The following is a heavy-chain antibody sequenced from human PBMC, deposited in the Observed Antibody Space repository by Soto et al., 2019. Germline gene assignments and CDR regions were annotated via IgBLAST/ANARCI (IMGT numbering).Heavy chain of an antibody. Sequence: QVQLVESGGGVVQPGRSLRLSCAASGFTFSSYGMHWVRQAPGKGLEWVAVISYDGSNKYYADSVKGRFTISRDNXXNTLYLQMNSLRAEDTAVYYCAKDLVVVTINYFDYWGQGTLVTVSS. J-gene: IGHJ4*02. CDR2: ISYDGSNK. CDR1: GFTFSSYG. CDR3: AKDLVVVTINYFDY. D-gene: IGHD3-22*01. V-gene: IGHV3-30*18.